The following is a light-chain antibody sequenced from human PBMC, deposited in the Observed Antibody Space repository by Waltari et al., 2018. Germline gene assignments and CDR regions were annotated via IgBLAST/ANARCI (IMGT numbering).Light chain of an antibody. CDR3: CSYAGSYTWV. Sequence: QSALTQPRSVSGSPGQPVTISCTGTSSAVGGYNYVPWYQHHPGKAPKLMIYDVSKRPSGVPDRFSGSKSGNPSSLTISGLQAEDEADYYCCSYAGSYTWVFGGGTKLTVL. V-gene: IGLV2-11*01. J-gene: IGLJ3*02. CDR2: DVS. CDR1: SSAVGGYNY.